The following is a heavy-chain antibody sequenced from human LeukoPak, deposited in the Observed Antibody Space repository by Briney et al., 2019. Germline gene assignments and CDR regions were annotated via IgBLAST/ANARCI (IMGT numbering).Heavy chain of an antibody. D-gene: IGHD1-1*01. V-gene: IGHV3-21*01. CDR1: GFTFSSYS. CDR2: ISSSGSYI. J-gene: IGHJ4*02. Sequence: GGSLRLSCAASGFTFSSYSMNWVRQAPGKGLEWVSSISSSGSYIYYADSVKGRFTISRDNAKNSLYLQMNSLRAEDTAVYYCAREPGVRDYFDYWGQGTLVTVSS. CDR3: AREPGVRDYFDY.